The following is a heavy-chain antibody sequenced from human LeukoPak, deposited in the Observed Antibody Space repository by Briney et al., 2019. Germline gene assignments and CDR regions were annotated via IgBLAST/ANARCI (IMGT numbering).Heavy chain of an antibody. CDR3: ARPSGSDSGSYYYFDY. Sequence: ASVKVSCKASGGTFSSYAISWVRQAPGQGLEWVGGIIPIFGTANYAQKFQGRVTITTDESTSTAYMELSSLRSEDTAVYYCARPSGSDSGSYYYFDYWGQGTLVTVSS. J-gene: IGHJ4*02. D-gene: IGHD1-26*01. CDR2: IIPIFGTA. V-gene: IGHV1-69*05. CDR1: GGTFSSYA.